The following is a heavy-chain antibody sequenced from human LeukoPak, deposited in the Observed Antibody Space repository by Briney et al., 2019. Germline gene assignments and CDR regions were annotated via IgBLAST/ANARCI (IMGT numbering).Heavy chain of an antibody. D-gene: IGHD5-18*01. CDR2: INPNSGGT. CDR3: ARGDRPWIQLWLRDYYYYGMDV. V-gene: IGHV1-2*02. J-gene: IGHJ6*02. CDR1: GYTFTGYY. Sequence: ASVKVSCKASGYTFTGYYMHWVRQAPGQGLEWMGWINPNSGGTNYAQKFQGRDTMTRDTSISTAYMELSRLRSDDTAVCYCARGDRPWIQLWLRDYYYYGMDVWGQGTTVTVSS.